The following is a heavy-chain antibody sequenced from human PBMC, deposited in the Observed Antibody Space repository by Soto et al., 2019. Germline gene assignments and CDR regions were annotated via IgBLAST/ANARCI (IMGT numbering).Heavy chain of an antibody. CDR3: TSYLPGVTTNYGFDY. J-gene: IGHJ4*02. CDR2: FKSWGDGGTT. D-gene: IGHD4-17*01. V-gene: IGHV3-15*07. CDR1: GFTFSNAW. Sequence: EVQLVESGGGLVNPGGSLRLSCAASGFTFSNAWMNWVRQAPGQGLEWVARFKSWGDGGTTDYAAPVKGRFTISRDDSENTLCLQMDRLKIEDTAVYFCTSYLPGVTTNYGFDYWGQGILVTVSS.